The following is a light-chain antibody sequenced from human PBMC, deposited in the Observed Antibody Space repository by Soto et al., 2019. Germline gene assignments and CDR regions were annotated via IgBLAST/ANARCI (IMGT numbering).Light chain of an antibody. CDR3: FSYAGSWV. V-gene: IGLV2-11*01. CDR2: DVN. J-gene: IGLJ3*02. CDR1: SSDVGGYNY. Sequence: QSALTQPRSVSGSPGQSVTISCTGTSSDVGGYNYVSWYQQHPGKAPKLMIYDVNKRPSGVPDRFSGSKSGNTASLTISGLQADDEADYYCFSYAGSWVFGGGTKLTVL.